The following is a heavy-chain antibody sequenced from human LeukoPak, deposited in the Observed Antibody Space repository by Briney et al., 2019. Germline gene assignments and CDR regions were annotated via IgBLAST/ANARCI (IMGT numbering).Heavy chain of an antibody. V-gene: IGHV1-2*02. J-gene: IGHJ6*03. CDR2: INPNSGGT. CDR1: GYTFTGYY. CDR3: ARDHVRENYYYMDV. Sequence: ASVKVSCKASGYTFTGYYMHWVRRAPGQGLEWMGWINPNSGGTNYAQKFQGRVTMTRDTSISTAYMELSRLRSDDTAVYYCARDHVRENYYYMDVWGKGTTVTVSS. D-gene: IGHD1-26*01.